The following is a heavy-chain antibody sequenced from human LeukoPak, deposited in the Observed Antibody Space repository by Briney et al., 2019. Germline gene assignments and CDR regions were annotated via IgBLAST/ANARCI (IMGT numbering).Heavy chain of an antibody. CDR1: GFTLTELS. D-gene: IGHD4-17*01. CDR3: ATVPNNGDYDYYYYGMDV. CDR2: FDPEDGET. V-gene: IGHV1-24*01. J-gene: IGHJ6*02. Sequence: ASVKVSCKVSGFTLTELSMHWVRQAPGKGLEWMGGFDPEDGETIYAQKFQGRVTMTEDTSTDTAYMELSSLRSEDTAVYYCATVPNNGDYDYYYYGMDVWGQGTTVTVSS.